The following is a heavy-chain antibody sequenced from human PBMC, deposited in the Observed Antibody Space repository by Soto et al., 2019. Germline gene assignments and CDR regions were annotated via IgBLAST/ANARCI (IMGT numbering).Heavy chain of an antibody. Sequence: QVQLQESGPGLVKSSGTLSLTCAVSGGSFSSGQWWIWVRQPPGKWLEWIGEIYHTGTTNYNPPLKSRVSISIDKSKNQFSLKLTSVTAADTAVYYCARLTLKNGPVSGMDVWGQGTTVTVSS. CDR1: GGSFSSGQW. CDR2: IYHTGTT. CDR3: ARLTLKNGPVSGMDV. D-gene: IGHD3-16*01. J-gene: IGHJ6*02. V-gene: IGHV4-4*02.